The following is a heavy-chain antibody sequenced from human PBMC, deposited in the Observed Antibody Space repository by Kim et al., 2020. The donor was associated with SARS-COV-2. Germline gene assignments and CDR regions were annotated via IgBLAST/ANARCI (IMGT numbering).Heavy chain of an antibody. D-gene: IGHD6-13*01. V-gene: IGHV3-9*01. CDR1: GFTFDDYA. CDR3: AKDKVGPLWYERLELDY. Sequence: GGSLRLSCAASGFTFDDYAMHWVRQAPGKGLEWVSGISWNSGSIGYADSVKGRFTISRDNAKNSLYLQMNSLRAEDTALYYCAKDKVGPLWYERLELDYWGQGTLVTVSS. J-gene: IGHJ4*02. CDR2: ISWNSGSI.